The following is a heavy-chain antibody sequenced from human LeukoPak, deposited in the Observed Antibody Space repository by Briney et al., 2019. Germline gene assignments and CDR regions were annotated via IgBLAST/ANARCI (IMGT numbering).Heavy chain of an antibody. CDR3: TGSRWATNDY. J-gene: IGHJ4*02. CDR2: ISSSSSTI. V-gene: IGHV3-48*04. Sequence: GGSLRLSCAASGFTFSGYGMSWVRQAPGKGPEWVSHISSSSSTIYYADSVKGRLTISRDNAKNSLYLQMNSLKIEDTAVYYCTGSRWATNDYWGQGTLVTVSS. CDR1: GFTFSGYG. D-gene: IGHD5-24*01.